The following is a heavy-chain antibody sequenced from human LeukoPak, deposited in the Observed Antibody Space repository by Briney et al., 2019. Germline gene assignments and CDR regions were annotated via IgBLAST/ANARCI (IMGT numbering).Heavy chain of an antibody. CDR3: ARVRLSYSSSWYWFDP. V-gene: IGHV4-4*07. CDR1: GGSISSYY. J-gene: IGHJ5*02. CDR2: IYTSGST. D-gene: IGHD6-13*01. Sequence: SETLSLTCTVSGGSISSYYWSWIRQPAGKGLEWIGRIYTSGSTNYNPSLKSRVTMSVDTSKNQFSLKLSSVTAADTAVYYCARVRLSYSSSWYWFDPWGQGTLVTVSS.